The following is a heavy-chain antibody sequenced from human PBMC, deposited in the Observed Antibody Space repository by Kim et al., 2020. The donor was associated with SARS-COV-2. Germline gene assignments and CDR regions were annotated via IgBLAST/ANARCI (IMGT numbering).Heavy chain of an antibody. D-gene: IGHD3-22*01. V-gene: IGHV3-21*01. CDR2: ISSSSSYI. Sequence: GGSPRLSCAASGFTFSSYSMNWVRQAPGKGLEWVSSISSSSSYIYYADSVKGRFTISRDNAKNSLYLQMNSLRAEDTAVYYCARDATYYYDSSGAWGQGTLVTVSS. CDR1: GFTFSSYS. J-gene: IGHJ5*02. CDR3: ARDATYYYDSSGA.